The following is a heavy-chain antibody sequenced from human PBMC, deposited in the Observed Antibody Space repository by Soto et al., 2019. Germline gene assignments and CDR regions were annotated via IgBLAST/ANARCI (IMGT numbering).Heavy chain of an antibody. V-gene: IGHV1-69*06. CDR3: ARASYTAMGLYYYYGMDV. CDR2: IIPIFGTA. Sequence: QVQLVQSGAEVKKTGSSVKVSCKASGGTFSSYAISWVRQAPGQGLEWMGGIIPIFGTANYAQKFQGRVTITADKSTSTAYMELSSLRSEDTAVYYCARASYTAMGLYYYYGMDVWGQGTTVTVSS. D-gene: IGHD5-18*01. J-gene: IGHJ6*02. CDR1: GGTFSSYA.